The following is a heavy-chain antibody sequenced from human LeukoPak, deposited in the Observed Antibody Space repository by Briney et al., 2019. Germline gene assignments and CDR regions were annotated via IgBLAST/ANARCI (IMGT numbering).Heavy chain of an antibody. CDR1: GFTFSSYG. V-gene: IGHV3-30*18. Sequence: GGSLRLSCAASGFTFSSYGMHWVRQAPGKGLEWVAVISYDGSNKYYADSVKGRFTISRDNSKNTLDLQMNSLRAEDTAVYYCAKCSYYYDSSGYSDDAFDIWGQGTMVTVSS. CDR2: ISYDGSNK. CDR3: AKCSYYYDSSGYSDDAFDI. D-gene: IGHD3-22*01. J-gene: IGHJ3*02.